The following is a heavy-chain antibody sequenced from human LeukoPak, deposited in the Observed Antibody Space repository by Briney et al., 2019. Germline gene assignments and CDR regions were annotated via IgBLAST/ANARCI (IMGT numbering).Heavy chain of an antibody. CDR1: GGSFSGYY. V-gene: IGHV4-59*01. CDR3: ARSLWFGDSFDY. J-gene: IGHJ4*02. D-gene: IGHD3-10*01. CDR2: IYYSGST. Sequence: SETLSLTCAVYGGSFSGYYWSWLRQPPGKGLEWIGYIYYSGSTNYNPSLKSRVTISVDTSKNQFSLKLSSVTAADTAVYYCARSLWFGDSFDYWGQGTLVTVSS.